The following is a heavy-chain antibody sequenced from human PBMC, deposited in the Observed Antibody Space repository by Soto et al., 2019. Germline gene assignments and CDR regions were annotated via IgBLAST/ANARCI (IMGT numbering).Heavy chain of an antibody. J-gene: IGHJ4*02. CDR2: ICYSGST. CDR3: ARQSMVLTSHLDH. V-gene: IGHV4-30-4*01. CDR1: GAYITSGETS. Sequence: SETLYLTCTLSGAYITSGETSWGWVRPPTGKGLEGIGYICYSGSTYYNASLKSRISISGDTSKNQVSLNLSSVTAADAAVYSCARQSMVLTSHLDHWGQGTLVTVSS. D-gene: IGHD3-10*01.